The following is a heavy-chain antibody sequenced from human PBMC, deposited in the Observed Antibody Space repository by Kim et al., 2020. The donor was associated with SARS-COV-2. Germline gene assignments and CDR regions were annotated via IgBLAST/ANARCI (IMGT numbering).Heavy chain of an antibody. J-gene: IGHJ6*02. D-gene: IGHD1-26*01. Sequence: VKGQFTITRDNSKNTLYLQMNSLRAEDTAVYYCAKGQSLVGARDYYGMDVWGQGTTVTVSS. CDR3: AKGQSLVGARDYYGMDV. V-gene: IGHV3-30*02.